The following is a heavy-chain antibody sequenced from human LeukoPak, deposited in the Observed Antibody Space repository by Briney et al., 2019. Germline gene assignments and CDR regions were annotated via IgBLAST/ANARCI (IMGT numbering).Heavy chain of an antibody. CDR3: ARGSPGIAITVADY. V-gene: IGHV4-59*01. J-gene: IGHJ4*02. CDR1: GGSISSYY. D-gene: IGHD6-13*01. Sequence: SETLSLTCTVSGGSISSYYWSWIRQPPGKGLEWIGYIYYSGSTNYNPSLKSRVTISVDTSKNQFSLKLSSMTAADTAVYYCARGSPGIAITVADYWGQGTLVTVSS. CDR2: IYYSGST.